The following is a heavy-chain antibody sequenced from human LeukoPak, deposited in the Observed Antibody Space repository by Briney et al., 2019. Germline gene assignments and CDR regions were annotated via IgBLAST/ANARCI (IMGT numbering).Heavy chain of an antibody. V-gene: IGHV4-61*01. CDR2: IYYSGST. J-gene: IGHJ4*02. Sequence: SETLSLTCTVSGGSVSSGSYYWSWIRQPPGKGLEWIGYIYYSGSTNYNPSLKSRVTISVDTSKDQFSLKLSSVTAADTAVYYCAEGIDYWGQGTLVTVSS. CDR1: GGSVSSGSYY. CDR3: AEGIDY.